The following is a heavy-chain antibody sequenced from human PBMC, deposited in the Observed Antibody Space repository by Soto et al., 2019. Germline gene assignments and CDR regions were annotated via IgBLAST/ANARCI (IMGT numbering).Heavy chain of an antibody. V-gene: IGHV1-46*03. CDR1: GYTFTSYY. J-gene: IGHJ6*03. CDR3: ARRWGQGVWNDLGNYYYYMDV. D-gene: IGHD1-1*01. Sequence: ASVKVSCKASGYTFTSYYMHWVRQAPGQGLEWMGIINPSGGSTSYAQKFQGRVTMTRDTSTSTVYMELSSPRSEDTAVYYCARRWGQGVWNDLGNYYYYMDVWGKGTTVTVSS. CDR2: INPSGGST.